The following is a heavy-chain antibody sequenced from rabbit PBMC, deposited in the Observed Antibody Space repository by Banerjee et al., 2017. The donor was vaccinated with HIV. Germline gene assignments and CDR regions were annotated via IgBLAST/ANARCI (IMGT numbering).Heavy chain of an antibody. V-gene: IGHV1S45*01. J-gene: IGHJ6*01. CDR2: IYPDYGST. D-gene: IGHD4-2*01. CDR1: GFSFSDKYV. CDR3: ARENAGVGIYNL. Sequence: QEQLEESGGDLVKPEGSLTLTCKASGFSFSDKYVMSWVRQAPGKGLEWIAYIYPDYGSTDYASWVNGRFTISSDNAQNTLDLQMNSLTAADTATYFCARENAGVGIYNLWGQGTLVTVS.